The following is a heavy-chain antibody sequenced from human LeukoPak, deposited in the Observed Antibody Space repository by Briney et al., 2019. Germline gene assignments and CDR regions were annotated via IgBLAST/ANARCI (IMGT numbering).Heavy chain of an antibody. Sequence: PSETLSLTCAVSGGSISSGGYSWSWLRQPPGTGLEWIGYIYHSGSTYYNPSLKSRVTISVDRSKNQFSLKLSSVTAADTAVYYCARVSEYSYGYFDYWGQGVLVTVSS. V-gene: IGHV4-30-2*01. CDR1: GGSISSGGYS. CDR2: IYHSGST. D-gene: IGHD5-18*01. J-gene: IGHJ4*02. CDR3: ARVSEYSYGYFDY.